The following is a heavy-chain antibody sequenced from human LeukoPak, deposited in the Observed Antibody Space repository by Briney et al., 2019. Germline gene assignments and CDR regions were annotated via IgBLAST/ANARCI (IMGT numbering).Heavy chain of an antibody. CDR1: GGSISGGDYY. CDR3: ARGGDWRDTDWFDP. V-gene: IGHV4-30-4*01. CDR2: IYYSGST. D-gene: IGHD2-21*02. J-gene: IGHJ5*02. Sequence: PSETLSLTCTVSGGSISGGDYYWSWIRQPPGKGLEWIGYIYYSGSTYYNPSLKSRVTISVDTSKNQFSLKLSSVTAADTTVYYCARGGDWRDTDWFDPWGQGTLVTVSS.